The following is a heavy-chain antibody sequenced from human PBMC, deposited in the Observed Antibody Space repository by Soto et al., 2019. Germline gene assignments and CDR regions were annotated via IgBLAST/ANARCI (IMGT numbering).Heavy chain of an antibody. V-gene: IGHV3-23*01. CDR2: IRGNGDRT. Sequence: EEQLLESGGALVVPGGSLRLSCAASGFAFSNYAMTWVRQAPGKGLEWVSSIRGNGDRTYYAESVKGRFTISRDNSKSTLFLQMHSLRADDTAVYFCARAEVTAVFGFWGQGTLVTVSS. D-gene: IGHD2-21*02. CDR1: GFAFSNYA. CDR3: ARAEVTAVFGF. J-gene: IGHJ4*02.